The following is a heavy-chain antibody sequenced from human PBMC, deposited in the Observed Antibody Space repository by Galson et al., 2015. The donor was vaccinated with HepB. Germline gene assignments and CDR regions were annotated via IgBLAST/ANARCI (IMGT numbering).Heavy chain of an antibody. J-gene: IGHJ4*02. D-gene: IGHD7-27*01. V-gene: IGHV3-21*01. CDR2: ISSSSSYI. CDR1: GFTFSSYS. Sequence: SLRLSCAASGFTFSSYSMNWVRQAPGKGLEWVSSISSSSSYIYYADSVKGRFTISRDNAKNSLYLQMNSLRAEDTAVYYCARDLTGDTYFDYWGQGTLVTVSS. CDR3: ARDLTGDTYFDY.